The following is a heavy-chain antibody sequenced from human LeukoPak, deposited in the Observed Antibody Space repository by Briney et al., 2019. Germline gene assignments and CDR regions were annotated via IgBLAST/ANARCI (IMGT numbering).Heavy chain of an antibody. CDR3: ARGDVETNLEY. CDR1: GGSISNDNYY. Sequence: TPSETLSLTCTASGGSISNDNYYWSWIRQPPGKGLEWIGYIYYSGDTFYDPSLKSRVTMSVDTSKNQFSLMLRYVTAADTAVYYCARGDVETNLEYWGQGTLVTVSS. CDR2: IYYSGDT. V-gene: IGHV4-30-4*08. J-gene: IGHJ4*02. D-gene: IGHD5-24*01.